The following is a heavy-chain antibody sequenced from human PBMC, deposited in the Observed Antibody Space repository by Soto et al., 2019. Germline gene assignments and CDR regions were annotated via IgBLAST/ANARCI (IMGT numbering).Heavy chain of an antibody. CDR2: INPSGGST. D-gene: IGHD3-3*01. CDR3: ASAPLLRFLAWLSGYGMDV. CDR1: GYTFTSYY. J-gene: IGHJ6*01. V-gene: IGHV1-46*01. Sequence: ASVKVSCKASGYTFTSYYMHWVRQAPGQGLEWMGIINPSGGSTSYAQKFQGRVTMTRDTSTSTVYMELSSLRAEDTAVYYCASAPLLRFLAWLSGYGMDVWGQGHTVTVSS.